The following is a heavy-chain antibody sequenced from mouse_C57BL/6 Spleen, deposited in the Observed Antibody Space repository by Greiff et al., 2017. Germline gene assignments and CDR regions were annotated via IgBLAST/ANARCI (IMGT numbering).Heavy chain of an antibody. V-gene: IGHV1-4*01. CDR3: ARSGYGSSWYFDV. J-gene: IGHJ1*03. D-gene: IGHD1-1*01. CDR2: INPSSGYT. CDR1: GYTFTSYT. Sequence: VQLQQSGAELARPGASVKMSCTASGYTFTSYTMHWVKQRPGLGLEWIGYINPSSGYTKYNQKFKDQATLTADKSSSTAYMQLSSLTSEDSAVYYCARSGYGSSWYFDVWGTGTTVTVSS.